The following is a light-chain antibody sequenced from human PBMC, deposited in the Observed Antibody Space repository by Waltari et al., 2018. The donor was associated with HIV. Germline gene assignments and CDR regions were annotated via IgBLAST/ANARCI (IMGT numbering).Light chain of an antibody. CDR3: TSYAGSNNVV. J-gene: IGLJ2*01. CDR1: SSDVGGYNY. V-gene: IGLV2-8*01. CDR2: EVS. Sequence: QSALTQPPSASGSLGQSVTISCTGTSSDVGGYNYVPWYQQHPGKTPKLMIYEVSKRPSGVPDRFSGSKSGNTASLTVSGLQAEDEADYYCTSYAGSNNVVFGGGTKLTVL.